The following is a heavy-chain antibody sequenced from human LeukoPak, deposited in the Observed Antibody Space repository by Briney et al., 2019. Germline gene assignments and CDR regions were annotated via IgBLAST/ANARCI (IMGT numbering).Heavy chain of an antibody. Sequence: ASVKVSCKASGYTFTSYGISWVRQAPGQGLEWMGWISAYNGNTNYAQKFQGRVTITADESTSTAYMELSSLRSEDTAVYYCARDRVAGTYCFDYWGQGTLVTVSS. CDR1: GYTFTSYG. J-gene: IGHJ4*02. CDR2: ISAYNGNT. CDR3: ARDRVAGTYCFDY. V-gene: IGHV1-18*01. D-gene: IGHD6-19*01.